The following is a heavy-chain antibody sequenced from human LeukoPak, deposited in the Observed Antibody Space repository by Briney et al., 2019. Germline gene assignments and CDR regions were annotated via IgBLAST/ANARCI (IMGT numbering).Heavy chain of an antibody. D-gene: IGHD4-17*01. CDR2: IYTSGST. CDR1: GGSISSSNYY. Sequence: PSETLSLTCTVSGGSISSSNYYWSWIRQPAGKGLEWIGRIYTSGSTNYNPSLKSRVTMSVDTSKNQFSLKLSSVTAADTAVYYCARARDDYGDYVWFDPWGQGTLVTVSS. CDR3: ARARDDYGDYVWFDP. J-gene: IGHJ5*02. V-gene: IGHV4-61*02.